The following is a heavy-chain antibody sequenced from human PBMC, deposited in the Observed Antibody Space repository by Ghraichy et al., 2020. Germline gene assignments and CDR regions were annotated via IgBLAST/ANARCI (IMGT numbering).Heavy chain of an antibody. CDR3: ARQEGVVVVPAAPLDYYGMDV. CDR1: GGSISSSSYY. D-gene: IGHD2-2*01. CDR2: IYYSGST. J-gene: IGHJ6*02. V-gene: IGHV4-39*01. Sequence: SETLSLTCTVSGGSISSSSYYWGWIRQPPGKGLEWIGSIYYSGSTYYNPSLKSRVTISVDTSKNQFSLKLSSVTAADTAVYYCARQEGVVVVPAAPLDYYGMDVWGQGTTVTVSS.